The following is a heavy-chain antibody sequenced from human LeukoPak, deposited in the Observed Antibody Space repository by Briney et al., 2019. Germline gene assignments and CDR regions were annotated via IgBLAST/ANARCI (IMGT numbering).Heavy chain of an antibody. D-gene: IGHD5-18*01. J-gene: IGHJ5*02. CDR2: IYYSGST. Sequence: SETLSLACTVSGESISSYYWSWIRQPPGKGLEWIGYIYYSGSTNYNPSLKSRVTISVDTSKNQFSLKLSSVTAADTAVYYCARDIREKGYSYGYEDWFDPWGQGTLVTVSS. CDR3: ARDIREKGYSYGYEDWFDP. V-gene: IGHV4-59*01. CDR1: GESISSYY.